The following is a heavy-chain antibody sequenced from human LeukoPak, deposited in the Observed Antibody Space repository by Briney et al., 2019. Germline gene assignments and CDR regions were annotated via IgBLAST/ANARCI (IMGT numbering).Heavy chain of an antibody. CDR2: ISYDGSNK. V-gene: IGHV3-30*18. D-gene: IGHD6-19*01. Sequence: PGGSLRLSCAASGFTFSSYGMHWVRQAPGKGLEWVAVISYDGSNKYYADSVKGRFTVSRDNSKNTLYLQMNSLRAEDTAVYYCAKNEQWLVEPYYFDYWGQGTLVTVSS. CDR1: GFTFSSYG. CDR3: AKNEQWLVEPYYFDY. J-gene: IGHJ4*02.